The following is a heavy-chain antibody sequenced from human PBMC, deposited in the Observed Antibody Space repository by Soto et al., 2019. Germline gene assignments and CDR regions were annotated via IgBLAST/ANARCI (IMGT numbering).Heavy chain of an antibody. CDR2: IYYSGST. Sequence: TLSLTCTVSGGSISSGGYYWSWIRQHPGKGLEWIGYIYYSGSTYYNPSLKSRVTISVDTSKNQFSLKLSSVTAADTAVYYCARGDVVVPAALAFDYWGQGTLVTVSS. V-gene: IGHV4-31*03. D-gene: IGHD2-2*01. CDR3: ARGDVVVPAALAFDY. CDR1: GGSISSGGYY. J-gene: IGHJ4*02.